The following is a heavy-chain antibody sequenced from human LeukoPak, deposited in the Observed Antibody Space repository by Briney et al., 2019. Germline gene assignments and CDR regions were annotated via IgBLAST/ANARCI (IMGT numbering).Heavy chain of an antibody. D-gene: IGHD3-10*01. CDR3: ARDQGYGSGSYYNYAFDI. CDR1: GFTLSSYW. J-gene: IGHJ3*02. CDR2: KKQDGSEK. Sequence: GGSLRLSCAASGFTLSSYWISWVRQAPGKGLVWVTNKKQDGSEKYCVDSVKGRFTISRDNAKNSLYLQMNSLRAEDTAVYYCARDQGYGSGSYYNYAFDIWGQGTMVTVSS. V-gene: IGHV3-7*01.